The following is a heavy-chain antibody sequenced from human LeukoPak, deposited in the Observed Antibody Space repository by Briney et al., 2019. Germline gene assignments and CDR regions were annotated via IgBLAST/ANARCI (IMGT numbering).Heavy chain of an antibody. Sequence: GGSLRLSCAASGFTFSSYSMLWVRQAPGKGLEWVSYISSSSSTIYYADSVKGRFTISRDNAKNSLYLQMNTLRAEDTAVYYCARDPQKRDGYNLRDYWGQGTLVTVSS. CDR2: ISSSSSTI. J-gene: IGHJ4*02. CDR3: ARDPQKRDGYNLRDY. CDR1: GFTFSSYS. V-gene: IGHV3-48*01. D-gene: IGHD5-24*01.